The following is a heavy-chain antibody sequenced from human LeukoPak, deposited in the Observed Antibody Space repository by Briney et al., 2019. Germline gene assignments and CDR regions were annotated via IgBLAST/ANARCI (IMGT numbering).Heavy chain of an antibody. D-gene: IGHD1-1*01. CDR1: GYTFTDYY. J-gene: IGHJ4*02. CDR3: ARDTTMISFDN. CDR2: FYPNSGDT. Sequence: ASVKVSSKASGYTFTDYYMHWVRQAPGQGLEWMGWFYPNSGDTRYAQKFQGRVTMTRDTSISTAYMDLSSLRSDDTAVYFCARDTTMISFDNWGQGTLVTVSS. V-gene: IGHV1-2*02.